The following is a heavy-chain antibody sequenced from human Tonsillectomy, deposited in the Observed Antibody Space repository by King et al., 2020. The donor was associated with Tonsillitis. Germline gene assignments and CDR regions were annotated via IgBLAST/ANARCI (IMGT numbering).Heavy chain of an antibody. D-gene: IGHD3-22*01. CDR3: ARDVEVVAVTTMDV. Sequence: QLVQSGAEVKKPGASVKVSCKASGYTFISHAMHWVRQAPGQRLEWMGWINAGNGNTKYSQKFQGRVTITRDTSASTAYMEVSSLRSEDTAVYYCARDVEVVAVTTMDVWGQGTTVTVSS. J-gene: IGHJ6*02. V-gene: IGHV1-3*01. CDR2: INAGNGNT. CDR1: GYTFISHA.